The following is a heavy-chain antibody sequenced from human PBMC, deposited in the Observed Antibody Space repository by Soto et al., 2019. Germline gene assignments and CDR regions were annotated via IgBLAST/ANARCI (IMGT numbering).Heavy chain of an antibody. D-gene: IGHD3-10*01. V-gene: IGHV1-2*02. CDR3: ANDNTMVRGPTDGYHYYGMDL. CDR1: GYTFTGYY. CDR2: INPNSGGT. Sequence: ASVKVSCKASGYTFTGYYMHWVRQAPGQGLEWMGWINPNSGGTNYAQKFQGRVTMTRDTSISTAYMELSRLRSDDTAVYYCANDNTMVRGPTDGYHYYGMDLSGQGTPVTVS. J-gene: IGHJ6*02.